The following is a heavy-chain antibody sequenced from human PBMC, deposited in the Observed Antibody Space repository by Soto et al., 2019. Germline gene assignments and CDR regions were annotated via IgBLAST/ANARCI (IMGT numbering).Heavy chain of an antibody. V-gene: IGHV3-23*01. CDR3: AIMGRSMVDATFYYYYYGMDV. J-gene: IGHJ6*02. CDR2: ISGSGGST. CDR1: GFTFSSYV. D-gene: IGHD2-15*01. Sequence: EVQLLESGGGLVQPGGSLRLSCAASGFTFSSYVMSWVRQAPGKGLEWVSGISGSGGSTYYADSVKGRFTISRDNSKNTRYLQMTSLRAEDTAVYYCAIMGRSMVDATFYYYYYGMDVWGQGTTVTVSS.